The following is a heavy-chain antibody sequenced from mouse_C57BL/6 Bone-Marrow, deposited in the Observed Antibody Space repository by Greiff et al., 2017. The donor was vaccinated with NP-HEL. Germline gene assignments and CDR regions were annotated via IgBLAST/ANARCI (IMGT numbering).Heavy chain of an antibody. V-gene: IGHV5-6*01. D-gene: IGHD2-5*01. CDR1: GFTFSSYG. Sequence: EVKLMESGGDLVKPGGSLKLSCAASGFTFSSYGMSWVRQTPDKRLEWVANISSGGSYTYYPDSVKGRFTISRDNAKNTLYLQMSSLKSEDTAMYYCARHYYSNYFDYWGQGTTLTVSS. J-gene: IGHJ2*01. CDR2: ISSGGSYT. CDR3: ARHYYSNYFDY.